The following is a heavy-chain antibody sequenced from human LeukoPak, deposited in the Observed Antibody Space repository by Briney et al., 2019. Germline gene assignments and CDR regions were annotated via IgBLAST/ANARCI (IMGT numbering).Heavy chain of an antibody. CDR3: ATGLLVVGARYFDY. Sequence: ASVTVSCKSSGYTFKAYYIHWVRQAPGQGLEWMGWINSDSGATNYAQKFQGRVTMTRDTSISTAHMELSRLRSDDTAMYYCATGLLVVGARYFDYWGQGTLVTVSS. CDR1: GYTFKAYY. D-gene: IGHD1-26*01. J-gene: IGHJ4*02. V-gene: IGHV1-2*02. CDR2: INSDSGAT.